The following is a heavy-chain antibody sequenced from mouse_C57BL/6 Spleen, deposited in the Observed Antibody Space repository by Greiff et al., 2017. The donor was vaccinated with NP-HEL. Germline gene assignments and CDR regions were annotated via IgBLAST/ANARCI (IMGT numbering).Heavy chain of an antibody. J-gene: IGHJ1*03. CDR3: ARFRDYGGDWYFDV. V-gene: IGHV1-20*01. CDR1: GYSFTGYF. Sequence: VQLQQSGPELVKPGDSVKISCKASGYSFTGYFMNWVMQSHGKSLEWIGRINPYNGDTFYIQKFKGKATLTVDKSSSTAHMELRSLTSEDSAVYYCARFRDYGGDWYFDVWGTGTTVTVSS. CDR2: INPYNGDT. D-gene: IGHD2-4*01.